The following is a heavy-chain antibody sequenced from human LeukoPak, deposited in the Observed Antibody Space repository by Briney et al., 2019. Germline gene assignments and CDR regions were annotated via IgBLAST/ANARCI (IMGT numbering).Heavy chain of an antibody. CDR2: MNPNSGNT. D-gene: IGHD6-13*01. J-gene: IGHJ4*02. Sequence: EASVKVSCKASGYTFTSYDINWVRQATGQGLEWMGWMNPNSGNTGYAQKFQGRVTITRNTSISTAYMELSSLRSEDTAVYYCAAYSSQHYFDYWGQGTLVTVSS. CDR3: AAYSSQHYFDY. V-gene: IGHV1-8*03. CDR1: GYTFTSYD.